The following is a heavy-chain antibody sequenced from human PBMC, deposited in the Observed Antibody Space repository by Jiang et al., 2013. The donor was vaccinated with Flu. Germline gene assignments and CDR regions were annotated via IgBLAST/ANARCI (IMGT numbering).Heavy chain of an antibody. D-gene: IGHD6-19*01. CDR3: ARAPAVPGITYFDY. J-gene: IGHJ4*02. Sequence: GPGLVKPSETLSLTCAVSGGSISGYYWSWIRQPAGKGLEWIGRIYTSGNTDYSPSLKSRVTMSIDTSKNQFSLRLSSVTAADTAVYYCARAPAVPGITYFDYWGQGTLVTVSS. CDR2: IYTSGNT. CDR1: GGSISGYY. V-gene: IGHV4-4*07.